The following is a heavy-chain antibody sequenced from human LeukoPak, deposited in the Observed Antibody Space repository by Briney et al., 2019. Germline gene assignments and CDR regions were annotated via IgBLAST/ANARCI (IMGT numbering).Heavy chain of an antibody. CDR1: GYSISTGYY. Sequence: SETLSLTCTVSGYSISTGYYWDWIRQPAGKRLEWIGRIYTRGSTNYNPSLKSRVIMSVDTSKNQFSLKLSSVIAADTAVYYCARVSSSWYQDWYFDLWGRGTLVTVSS. J-gene: IGHJ2*01. V-gene: IGHV4-4*07. CDR3: ARVSSSWYQDWYFDL. D-gene: IGHD6-13*01. CDR2: IYTRGST.